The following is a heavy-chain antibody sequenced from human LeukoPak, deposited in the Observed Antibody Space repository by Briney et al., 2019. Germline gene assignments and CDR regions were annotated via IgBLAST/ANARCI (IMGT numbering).Heavy chain of an antibody. J-gene: IGHJ4*02. CDR1: GFTFSSYA. Sequence: GGSLRLPCAASGFTFSSYAMHWVRQAPGKGLEWVAFIRNDGSNKYYADSVKGRFTISRDNSKNTLYLQMNSLRAEDTAVYYCAKLLSNSGRFLYWGQGTLVTVSS. D-gene: IGHD4-23*01. CDR3: AKLLSNSGRFLY. V-gene: IGHV3-30*02. CDR2: IRNDGSNK.